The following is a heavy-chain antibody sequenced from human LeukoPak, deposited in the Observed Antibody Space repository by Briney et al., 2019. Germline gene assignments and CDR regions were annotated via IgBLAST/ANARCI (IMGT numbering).Heavy chain of an antibody. CDR3: ARGGYDYVWGSYRYEFDY. D-gene: IGHD3-16*02. CDR2: IRSNSDGGTT. V-gene: IGHV3-15*01. J-gene: IGHJ4*02. CDR1: GFTFSNAW. Sequence: GGSLRLSCAASGFTFSNAWMSWVRQAPGKGLEWVGRIRSNSDGGTTDYAAPVKDRFTISRDDSKNTLYLQMNSLRAEDTAVYYCARGGYDYVWGSYRYEFDYWGQGTLVTVSS.